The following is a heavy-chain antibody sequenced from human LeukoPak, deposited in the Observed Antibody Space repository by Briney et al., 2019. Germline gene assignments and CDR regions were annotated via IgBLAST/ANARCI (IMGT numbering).Heavy chain of an antibody. J-gene: IGHJ4*02. CDR2: IRSKAYGGTT. CDR1: GFTFGDYA. CDR3: TRGGEYYYDSSGYR. Sequence: GGSLRLSCTASGFTFGDYAMSWVRQAPGKGLEWVGFIRSKAYGGTTEYAASVKGRFTISRDDSKSIAYLQMNSLKTEDTAVYYCTRGGEYYYDSSGYRWGQGTLVTVSS. V-gene: IGHV3-49*04. D-gene: IGHD3-22*01.